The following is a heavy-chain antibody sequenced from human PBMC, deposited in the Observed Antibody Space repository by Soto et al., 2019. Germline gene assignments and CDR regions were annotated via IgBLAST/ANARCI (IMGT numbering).Heavy chain of an antibody. D-gene: IGHD6-13*01. J-gene: IGHJ4*02. Sequence: GGSLRLSCEASGFTFSGFDMHWVRQPTGKGLEWVSSIGTAGDTYYAVSVKGRFTISRDNAKNSLSLQMNSLGAGDMAVYFCAKSQEIGTHFFDSWGQGTQVTVSS. CDR2: IGTAGDT. V-gene: IGHV3-13*01. CDR3: AKSQEIGTHFFDS. CDR1: GFTFSGFD.